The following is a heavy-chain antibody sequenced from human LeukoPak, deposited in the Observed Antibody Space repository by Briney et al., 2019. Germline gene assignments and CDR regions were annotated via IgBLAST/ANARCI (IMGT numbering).Heavy chain of an antibody. CDR3: ARDCDYFWSGYLY. CDR1: GFTFSSYA. J-gene: IGHJ4*02. CDR2: ISSNGGST. D-gene: IGHD3-3*01. Sequence: GGSLRLSCAASGFTFSSYAMHWVRQAPGKGLEYVSAISSNGGSTYYANSVKGRFTISRDNSKNTLDLQMGSLRAEDMAVYYCARDCDYFWSGYLYWGRGTLVTVSS. V-gene: IGHV3-64*01.